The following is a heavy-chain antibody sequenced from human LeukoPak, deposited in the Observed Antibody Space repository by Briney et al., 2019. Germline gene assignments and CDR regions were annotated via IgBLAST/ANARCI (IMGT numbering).Heavy chain of an antibody. CDR2: IDPDGSTT. CDR1: GFTLSSYW. V-gene: IGHV3-74*01. J-gene: IGHJ6*02. CDR3: TRVQAGRAGLMDV. Sequence: GGSLRLSCAASGFTLSSYWMHWARHAPGEGLVWVSRIDPDGSTTNYADSVKGRFTTSRDNAKNTLYLQMNSLRAEDTALYYCTRVQAGRAGLMDVWGRGTTLTVSS. D-gene: IGHD6-13*01.